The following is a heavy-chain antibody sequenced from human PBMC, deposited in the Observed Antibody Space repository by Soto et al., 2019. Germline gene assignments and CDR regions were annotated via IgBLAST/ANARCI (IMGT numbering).Heavy chain of an antibody. D-gene: IGHD2-15*01. CDR3: AKALKDLSMAHQAFDL. J-gene: IGHJ3*01. CDR1: GYIFTSHW. Sequence: GESLKISCKASGYIFTSHWIGWVRQMPGKGLEWLGIIYPGDPDTRYSSSFQGQVTISADKSITTAYLRWSRLKASDTAFYSCAKALKDLSMAHQAFDLWGQGTMVTVSS. V-gene: IGHV5-51*01. CDR2: IYPGDPDT.